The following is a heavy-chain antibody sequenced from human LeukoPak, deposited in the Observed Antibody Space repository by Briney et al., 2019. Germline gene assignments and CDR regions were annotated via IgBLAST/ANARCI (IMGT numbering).Heavy chain of an antibody. Sequence: PGGSLRLSCAASGFTFSNAWMSWVRQAPGKGLEWVGRIKSKTDGGTTDYAAPVKGRFTISRDDSKNTLYLQMNSLKTEDTAVYYCTTDLFITMVRGVPMDVWGQGTTVTVSS. D-gene: IGHD3-10*01. CDR2: IKSKTDGGTT. V-gene: IGHV3-15*01. J-gene: IGHJ6*02. CDR3: TTDLFITMVRGVPMDV. CDR1: GFTFSNAW.